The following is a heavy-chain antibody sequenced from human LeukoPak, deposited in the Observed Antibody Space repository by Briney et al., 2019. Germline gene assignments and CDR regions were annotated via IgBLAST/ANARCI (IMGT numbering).Heavy chain of an antibody. CDR2: IKQDGSEK. V-gene: IGHV3-7*04. CDR3: ARAWSYSTGWYNY. CDR1: GFNFSTYW. D-gene: IGHD6-19*01. J-gene: IGHJ4*02. Sequence: GGSLRLSCAASGFNFSTYWMSWVRQAPGKGLEWVANIKQDGSEKYYVDSVKGRFTISRDNAKNSLYLQMNSLRVEDTAVYYCARAWSYSTGWYNYWGQGTLVTVSS.